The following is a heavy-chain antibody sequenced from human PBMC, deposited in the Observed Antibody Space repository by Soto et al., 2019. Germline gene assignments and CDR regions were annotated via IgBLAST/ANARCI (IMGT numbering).Heavy chain of an antibody. D-gene: IGHD1-1*01. Sequence: VQLSESGGDLVQPGGSLRLSCAASGFTFSSYAMRWVRQAPGKGLQWVSSINDRGTDTYYADSVKGRFTISRDTSNNTLYLQMNSLRAEDTAVYYCARRGTAMDVWGQGTTVIVSS. CDR2: INDRGTDT. CDR3: ARRGTAMDV. J-gene: IGHJ6*02. V-gene: IGHV3-23*01. CDR1: GFTFSSYA.